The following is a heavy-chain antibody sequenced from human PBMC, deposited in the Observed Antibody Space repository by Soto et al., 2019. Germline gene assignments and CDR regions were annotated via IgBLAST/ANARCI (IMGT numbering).Heavy chain of an antibody. CDR2: ISSSSSYI. V-gene: IGHV3-21*01. Sequence: GGSLRLSCAASGFTFSSYSMNWVRQAPGKGLEWVSSISSSSSYIYYADSVKGRFTISRDNAKNSLYLQMNSLRAEDTAVYYCARDVYSGYDSPSFDYYYYYGMDVWGQGTTVTVSS. CDR3: ARDVYSGYDSPSFDYYYYYGMDV. J-gene: IGHJ6*02. CDR1: GFTFSSYS. D-gene: IGHD5-12*01.